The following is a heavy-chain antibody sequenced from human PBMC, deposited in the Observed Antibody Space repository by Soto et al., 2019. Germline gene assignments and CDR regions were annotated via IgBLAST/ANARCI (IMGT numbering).Heavy chain of an antibody. J-gene: IGHJ3*01. Sequence: SGPTLVNPTQTLTLTCTFSGFSLSASSVAVGWIRQPPGKALEWLGLIYWNDDKRYSPSLNSRLTITRDTSNDQVVLTMTNMDPVDTATYYFAHGPGRIAVPGTRVLDVWGPGTMVTVSS. V-gene: IGHV2-5*01. CDR1: GFSLSASSVA. CDR2: IYWNDDK. D-gene: IGHD6-19*01. CDR3: AHGPGRIAVPGTRVLDV.